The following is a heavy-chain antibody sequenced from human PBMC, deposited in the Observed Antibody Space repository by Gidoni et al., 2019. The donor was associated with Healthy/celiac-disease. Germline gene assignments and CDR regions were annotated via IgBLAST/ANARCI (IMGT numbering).Heavy chain of an antibody. D-gene: IGHD1-1*01. CDR2: ISSSSSYR. J-gene: IGHJ3*02. Sequence: EVQLVESGGGLVKPGGSLRLSCAASGFTFSSYSMNWVRQAPGKGLEWVSAISSSSSYRYYADSVKGRFTISRDNAKNSLYLQMNSLRAEDTAVYYCARMTTADDAFDIWGQGTMVTVSS. CDR3: ARMTTADDAFDI. V-gene: IGHV3-21*01. CDR1: GFTFSSYS.